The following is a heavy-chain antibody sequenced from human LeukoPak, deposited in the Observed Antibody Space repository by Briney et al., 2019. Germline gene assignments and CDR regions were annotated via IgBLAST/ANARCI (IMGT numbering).Heavy chain of an antibody. CDR2: ISGSGGST. J-gene: IGHJ3*02. CDR3: VRDVLFAVGDTFDI. Sequence: PGGSLRLSCAASGFTFSSYAMSWVRQAPGKGLEWVSAISGSGGSTYYADSVRGRFTISRDNSKNILYLQMNSLRAEDTAVYYCVRDVLFAVGDTFDIWGQGTMVTVS. D-gene: IGHD3-10*02. V-gene: IGHV3-23*01. CDR1: GFTFSSYA.